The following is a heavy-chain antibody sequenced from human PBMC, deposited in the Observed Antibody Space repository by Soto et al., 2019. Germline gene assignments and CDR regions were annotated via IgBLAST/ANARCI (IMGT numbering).Heavy chain of an antibody. CDR3: VRTGWTPPDY. Sequence: EVQLVESGGGLVQPGGSLRLSCAVSGFTFNRHWMSWVRQTPGKGLEWVASIKEDGSEKSYVDSVKGRFTISRDNAKNSLFLQMNSLRVEDTAVYYCVRTGWTPPDYWGQGTLVTDSS. V-gene: IGHV3-7*01. J-gene: IGHJ4*02. D-gene: IGHD6-19*01. CDR2: IKEDGSEK. CDR1: GFTFNRHW.